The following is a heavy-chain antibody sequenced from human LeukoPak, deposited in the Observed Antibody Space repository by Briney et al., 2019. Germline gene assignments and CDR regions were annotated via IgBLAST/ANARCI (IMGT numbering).Heavy chain of an antibody. Sequence: SETLSPTCTVSGGSISSYYWSWIRQPPGKGLEWIGYIYYSGSTYYNPSLKSRVTISVDTSKNQFSLKLSSVTAADTAVYYCASGPKTGTYYYYYYMDVWGKGTTVTVSS. CDR1: GGSISSYY. CDR3: ASGPKTGTYYYYYYMDV. V-gene: IGHV4-59*12. CDR2: IYYSGST. J-gene: IGHJ6*03. D-gene: IGHD1-1*01.